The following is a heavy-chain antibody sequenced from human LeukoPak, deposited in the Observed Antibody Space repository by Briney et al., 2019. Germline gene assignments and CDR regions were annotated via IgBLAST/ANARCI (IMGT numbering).Heavy chain of an antibody. CDR2: IRYDGSNK. V-gene: IGHV3-30*02. D-gene: IGHD1-26*01. Sequence: GGSLRLSCAASGFTFSSYGMHWVRQAPGKGLEWVAFIRYDGSNKYYADSVKGRFTISRDNSKNTLYLQMNSLRAEDTAVYYCAKGQKWELPLDFWGQGTLVTVSS. CDR1: GFTFSSYG. CDR3: AKGQKWELPLDF. J-gene: IGHJ4*02.